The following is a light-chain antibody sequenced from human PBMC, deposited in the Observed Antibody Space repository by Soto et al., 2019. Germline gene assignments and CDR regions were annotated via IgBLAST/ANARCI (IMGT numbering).Light chain of an antibody. CDR2: ATS. CDR1: QSVDSTY. CDR3: QQYNTGPPRT. Sequence: IALTQSTGPLCLSPGERATLCCSAIQSVDSTYLAWYQQKPDQSPRLLIYATSTRAAGIPDRFSGSGSGTEFTLTISSLQSEDFAVYYCQQYNTGPPRTFGQGTNVDIK. J-gene: IGKJ1*01. V-gene: IGKV3D-15*01.